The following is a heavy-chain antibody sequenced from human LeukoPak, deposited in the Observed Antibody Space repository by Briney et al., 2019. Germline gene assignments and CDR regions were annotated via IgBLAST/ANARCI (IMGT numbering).Heavy chain of an antibody. Sequence: PSETLSLTCTVSGGSISSSSYHWGWIRQPPGKGLEWIGSIYYSGSTYYNPSLKSRVTISVDTSKNQFSLKLSSVTAADTAVYYCASHEENTFNWFDPWGQGTLVTVSS. CDR1: GGSISSSSYH. V-gene: IGHV4-39*07. J-gene: IGHJ5*02. CDR3: ASHEENTFNWFDP. CDR2: IYYSGST.